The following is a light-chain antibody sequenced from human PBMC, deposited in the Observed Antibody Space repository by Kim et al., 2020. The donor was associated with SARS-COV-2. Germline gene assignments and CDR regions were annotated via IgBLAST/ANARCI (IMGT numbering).Light chain of an antibody. CDR1: SGHSSYI. J-gene: IGLJ3*02. V-gene: IGLV4-60*03. Sequence: SVKCPCTLSSGHSSYIIACHQQQPGKAPRYLMKLEGSGSYNKGSGVPDRFSGSSSGADRYLTISNLQSEDEADYYCETWDSNTRVFGGGTQLTVL. CDR2: LEGSGSY. CDR3: ETWDSNTRV.